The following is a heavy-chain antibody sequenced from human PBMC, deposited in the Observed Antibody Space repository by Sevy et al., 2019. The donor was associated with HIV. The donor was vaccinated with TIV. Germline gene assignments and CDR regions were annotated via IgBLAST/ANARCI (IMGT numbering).Heavy chain of an antibody. CDR3: ARLQYNWFDP. Sequence: SETLSLTCAVSGYSISSGYYWGWIRQPPGKGLEWIGSIYHSGSTYYNPSLKSRVTISVDTSKNQFSLKLSSVTAADTAVYYWARLQYNWFDPWGQGTLVTVSS. J-gene: IGHJ5*02. CDR2: IYHSGST. CDR1: GYSISSGYY. V-gene: IGHV4-38-2*01. D-gene: IGHD6-19*01.